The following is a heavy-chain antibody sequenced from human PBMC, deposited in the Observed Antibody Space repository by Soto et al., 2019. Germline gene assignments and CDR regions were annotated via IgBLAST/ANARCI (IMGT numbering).Heavy chain of an antibody. CDR1: GGNFSRNG. CDR3: ARASDSTWYNWFDP. D-gene: IGHD6-13*01. V-gene: IGHV1-69*01. J-gene: IGHJ5*02. Sequence: QVQLVQSGAEVKKPGSSVKISCKTSGGNFSRNGISWVRQAPGQGLEWMGGIIPIFGTTNYAHKFRGRVTVTADESTGTVYMVMNSLRPEDTAVYYCARASDSTWYNWFDPWGQGTLVTVSS. CDR2: IIPIFGTT.